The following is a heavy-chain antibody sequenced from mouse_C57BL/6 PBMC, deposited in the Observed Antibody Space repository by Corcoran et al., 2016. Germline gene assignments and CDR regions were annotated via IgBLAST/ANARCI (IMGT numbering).Heavy chain of an antibody. CDR1: GYSFTSYY. CDR2: IYPGSGNT. CDR3: ARCGLRRGDWYFDV. Sequence: QVQLQQSGPELVKPGASVKISCKASGYSFTSYYIHWVKQRPGQGLEWIGWIYPGSGNTKYNEKFKGKATLTADTSSSTAYMQLSSLTSEDSAVYYCARCGLRRGDWYFDVWGTGTTVTVSS. D-gene: IGHD2-2*01. J-gene: IGHJ1*03. V-gene: IGHV1-66*01.